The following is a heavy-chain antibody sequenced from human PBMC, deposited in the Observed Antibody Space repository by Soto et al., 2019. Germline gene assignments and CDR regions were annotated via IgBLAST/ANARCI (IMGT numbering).Heavy chain of an antibody. Sequence: GKALIISCKGAVYCFTCYWIGWVRQMPGKGREWMGRMYPGDSDTRYSPSFQGQVPISADKSISTAYLQWSSLKASDTAMYYCARPGDYDSSGYYAPYYFDYWGQGTLFTVSS. J-gene: IGHJ4*02. D-gene: IGHD3-22*01. V-gene: IGHV5-51*01. CDR2: MYPGDSDT. CDR1: VYCFTCYW. CDR3: ARPGDYDSSGYYAPYYFDY.